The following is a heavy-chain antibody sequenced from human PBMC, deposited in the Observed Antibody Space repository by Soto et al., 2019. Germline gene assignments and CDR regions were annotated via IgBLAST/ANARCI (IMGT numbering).Heavy chain of an antibody. CDR2: IYYSGIT. CDR1: GGSISSGGYY. CDR3: VRDDFGLGIDY. Sequence: PSETLSLTCTVSGGSISSGGYYWSWIRQHPGKGLEWIGYIYYSGITYYNPSLKSRVTISVDTSKNQFSLKLSSVTAEDTAVYYCVRDDFGLGIDYWGLGTLVTVSS. D-gene: IGHD1-26*01. V-gene: IGHV4-31*03. J-gene: IGHJ4*02.